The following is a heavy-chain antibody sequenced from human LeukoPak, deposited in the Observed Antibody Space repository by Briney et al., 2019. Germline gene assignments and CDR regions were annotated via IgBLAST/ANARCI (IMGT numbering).Heavy chain of an antibody. CDR2: ISGSGDST. CDR1: KFNFA. J-gene: IGHJ4*02. V-gene: IGHV3-23*02. CDR3: AKGHFASSSFFDY. Sequence: GGSLRLSCVASKFNFAMSWVRQTAGKGLEWVSAISGSGDSTFYRDSVKGRFTISRDNSKNTLYPQMNSLRVEDTALYYCAKGHFASSSFFDYWGPGTLVTVSS. D-gene: IGHD6-6*01.